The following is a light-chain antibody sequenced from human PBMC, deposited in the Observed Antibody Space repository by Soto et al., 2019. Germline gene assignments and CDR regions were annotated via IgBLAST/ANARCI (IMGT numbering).Light chain of an antibody. Sequence: IPMTQSPSSLSASVGDRVTISCRASQSISNSLNWYQQKPGRAPNLLIYTTSSLQRGVSSRFRGSGSGTEFTLTISSLQPEDFATYYCQQTYSSPQFTFGPGTTVDF. CDR1: QSISNS. V-gene: IGKV1-39*01. CDR2: TTS. CDR3: QQTYSSPQFT. J-gene: IGKJ3*01.